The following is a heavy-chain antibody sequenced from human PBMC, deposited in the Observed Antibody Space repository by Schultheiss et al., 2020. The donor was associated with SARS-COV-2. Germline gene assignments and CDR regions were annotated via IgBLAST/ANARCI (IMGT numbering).Heavy chain of an antibody. D-gene: IGHD3-22*01. J-gene: IGHJ4*02. CDR2: INHSGST. CDR1: GGSFSGYY. CDR3: AREIDYYDTNFDY. V-gene: IGHV4-34*01. Sequence: SQTLSLTCAVYGGSFSGYYWSWIRQPPGKGLEWIGEINHSGSTNYNPSLKSRVTISVDTSKNQFSLKLSSVTAADTAVYYCAREIDYYDTNFDYWGQGTLVTVSS.